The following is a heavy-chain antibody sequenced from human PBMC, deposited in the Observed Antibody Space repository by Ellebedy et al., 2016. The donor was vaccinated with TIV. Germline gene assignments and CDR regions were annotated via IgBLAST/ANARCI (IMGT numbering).Heavy chain of an antibody. J-gene: IGHJ3*01. V-gene: IGHV3-23*01. CDR3: ARRSRGAFDL. D-gene: IGHD3-16*01. CDR2: VGGSGATT. CDR1: GLPFSPFA. Sequence: PGGSLRLSCAASGLPFSPFALNWVRQAPGKGLEWVSSVGGSGATTHYAASVKGRFTISRDNSIHTLFLQVNSLRAEDTAMYYCARRSRGAFDLWGQGTMITVS.